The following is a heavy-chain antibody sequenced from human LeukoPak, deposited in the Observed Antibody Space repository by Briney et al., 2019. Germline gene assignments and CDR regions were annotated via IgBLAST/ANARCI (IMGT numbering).Heavy chain of an antibody. CDR1: GFTFSSYS. Sequence: GGSLRLSCAASGFTFSSYSMNWVRQAPGKGLEWVSSISSSSYIYYADSVKGRFTISRDNAKNSLYLQMNSLRAEDTAVYYCASIVVVPAAIAGSAFDIWGQGTMVTVSS. CDR3: ASIVVVPAAIAGSAFDI. CDR2: ISSSSYI. D-gene: IGHD2-2*01. J-gene: IGHJ3*02. V-gene: IGHV3-21*01.